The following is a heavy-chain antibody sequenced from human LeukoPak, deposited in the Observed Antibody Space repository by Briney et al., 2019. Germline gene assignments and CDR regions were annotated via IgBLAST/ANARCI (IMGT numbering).Heavy chain of an antibody. CDR2: ISSSSSTI. J-gene: IGHJ4*02. D-gene: IGHD2-15*01. CDR3: ASRAATLDYYFDY. V-gene: IGHV3-48*01. CDR1: GFTFSSYS. Sequence: PGGSLRLSCAASGFTFSSYSMNWVRQAPGKGLEWVSYISSSSSTIYYADSVKGRFTISRDNAKNSLYLQMNSLRAEDTAVYYCASRAATLDYYFDYWGQGTLVTVSS.